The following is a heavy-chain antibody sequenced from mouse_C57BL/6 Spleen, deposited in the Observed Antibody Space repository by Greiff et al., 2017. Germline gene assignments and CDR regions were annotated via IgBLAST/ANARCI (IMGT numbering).Heavy chain of an antibody. CDR3: ARHEGGYDGVFDY. V-gene: IGHV14-2*01. CDR1: GFNIKDYY. D-gene: IGHD2-3*01. Sequence: VQLKESGAELVKPGASVKLSCTASGFNIKDYYMHWVKQRTEQGLEWIGRIDPEDGETKYAPKFQGKSTITADTSSNTAYLQLSSLTSEDTAVYYCARHEGGYDGVFDYWGQSATLPFSS. J-gene: IGHJ2*01. CDR2: IDPEDGET.